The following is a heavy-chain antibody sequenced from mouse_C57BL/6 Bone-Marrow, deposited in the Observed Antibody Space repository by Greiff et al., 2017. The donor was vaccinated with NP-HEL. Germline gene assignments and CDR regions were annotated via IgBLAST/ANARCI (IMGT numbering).Heavy chain of an antibody. Sequence: QVQLQQPGAELVMPGASVKLSCKASGYTFTSYWMHWVKQRPGQGLEWIGEIDPSDSYTNYNQKFKGKSTLTVDKSSSTAYMQLSSLTSEDSAVYYCAREACITTVVAYHFDYWGQGTTLTVSS. V-gene: IGHV1-69*01. CDR3: AREACITTVVAYHFDY. CDR2: IDPSDSYT. CDR1: GYTFTSYW. D-gene: IGHD1-1*01. J-gene: IGHJ2*01.